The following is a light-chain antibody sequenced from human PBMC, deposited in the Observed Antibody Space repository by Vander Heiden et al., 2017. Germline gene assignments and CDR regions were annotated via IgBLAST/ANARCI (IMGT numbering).Light chain of an antibody. Sequence: DIQMPHSPSSLSASVGDRVTITCRASQSSSSYLNWYQQKPGKAPKLLIYAASSLQSGAPSRFSGSGSGTDFTLTISRLQTEELATYYCQQSDSTPFTFGQGTKMEIK. CDR2: AAS. V-gene: IGKV1-39*01. CDR3: QQSDSTPFT. CDR1: QSSSSY. J-gene: IGKJ2*01.